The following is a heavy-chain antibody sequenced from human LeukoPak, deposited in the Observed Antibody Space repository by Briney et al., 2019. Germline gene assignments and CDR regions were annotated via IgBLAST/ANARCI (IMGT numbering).Heavy chain of an antibody. CDR3: AANEELRYFKIDY. CDR1: GFTFSSYA. J-gene: IGHJ4*02. V-gene: IGHV3-23*01. Sequence: PGGSLRLSCAASGFTFSSYAMSWVRQAPGKGLEWVSAISGSGGSTYYADSVKGRFTISRDNSKNTLYLQMNSLRAEDTAVYYCAANEELRYFKIDYWGQGTLVTVSS. D-gene: IGHD3-9*01. CDR2: ISGSGGST.